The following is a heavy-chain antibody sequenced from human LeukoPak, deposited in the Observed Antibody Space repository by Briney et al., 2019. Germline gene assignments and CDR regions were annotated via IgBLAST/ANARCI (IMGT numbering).Heavy chain of an antibody. Sequence: ASVKVSCKASGYTFTGYYMHWVRQAPGQGLEWMGWINPNSGGTNYAQKFQGRVTMTRDTSISTAYMELSRLRSDDRAVYYCATLYCSSTSCYGAFDIWGQGTMVTVSS. V-gene: IGHV1-2*02. CDR3: ATLYCSSTSCYGAFDI. D-gene: IGHD2-2*01. CDR1: GYTFTGYY. J-gene: IGHJ3*02. CDR2: INPNSGGT.